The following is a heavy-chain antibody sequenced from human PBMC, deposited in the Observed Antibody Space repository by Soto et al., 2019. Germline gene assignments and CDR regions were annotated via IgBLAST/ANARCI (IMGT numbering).Heavy chain of an antibody. J-gene: IGHJ4*02. CDR3: ARALFRYSTSSHPDS. CDR1: GFTFSSYA. D-gene: IGHD6-6*01. CDR2: ISYDGSNK. Sequence: GGSLRLSCAASGFTFSSYAMHWVRQAPGKGLEWVAVISYDGSNKYYADSVKGPFTISRDNSKNTLYLQMNSLRAEDTAVYYCARALFRYSTSSHPDSWGQGTLVTVSS. V-gene: IGHV3-30*04.